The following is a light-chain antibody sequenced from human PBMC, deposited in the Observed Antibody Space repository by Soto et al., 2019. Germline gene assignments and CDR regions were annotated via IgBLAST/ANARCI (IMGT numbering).Light chain of an antibody. CDR2: DAS. Sequence: EIVSTQSPAKLSVSPGERATLSCRASQSVRSNLAWYHQRPGQAPRLLIYDASSRATGIPDRFSGSGSGTDFTLTISSLEPEDFAVYYCQQYGRSPWTFGQGTKVDIK. V-gene: IGKV3-20*01. CDR1: QSVRSN. CDR3: QQYGRSPWT. J-gene: IGKJ1*01.